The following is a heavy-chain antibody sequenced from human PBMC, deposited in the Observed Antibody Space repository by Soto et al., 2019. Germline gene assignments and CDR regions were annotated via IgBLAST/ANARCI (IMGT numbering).Heavy chain of an antibody. CDR2: ILPRLGLT. Sequence: QVQLVQSGAEVKKPGSSVKVSCKASGGTFGNYGISWVRQAPGHGLEWMGGILPRLGLTKSAQGFQGRVTFIADKSTHTAYMELSSLRPEDTAVFYCARDRYSDDVVVFYESADGGQGTLVTVSS. D-gene: IGHD5-12*01. V-gene: IGHV1-69*09. CDR1: GGTFGNYG. CDR3: ARDRYSDDVVVFYESAD. J-gene: IGHJ4*02.